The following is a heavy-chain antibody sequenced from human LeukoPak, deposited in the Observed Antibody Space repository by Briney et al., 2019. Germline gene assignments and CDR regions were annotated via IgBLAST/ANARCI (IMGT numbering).Heavy chain of an antibody. V-gene: IGHV3-48*03. CDR3: ARDPTSKRGNSWVVRFNY. D-gene: IGHD4-23*01. Sequence: GGSLRLSCAASGFTVSSNYMSWVRQAPGKGLEWVSYISSSGSSIYYADSVKGRFTISRDNAKNSLYLQMNSLRAEDTAIYYCARDPTSKRGNSWVVRFNYWGQGTLVSVSS. J-gene: IGHJ4*02. CDR1: GFTVSSNY. CDR2: ISSSGSSI.